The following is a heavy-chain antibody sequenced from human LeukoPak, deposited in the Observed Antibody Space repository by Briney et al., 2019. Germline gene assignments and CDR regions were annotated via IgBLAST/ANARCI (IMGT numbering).Heavy chain of an antibody. Sequence: GGSLRLSCAASGFSVSGNYMSWVRQAPGKGLEWVSFIHTAGSTFYADSVKGRFTISRDNSKNTLYLQMNSLRAEDTAMYYCARGYCSGGSCSKFDYWGQGTLVTVSS. D-gene: IGHD2-15*01. CDR2: IHTAGST. CDR1: GFSVSGNY. CDR3: ARGYCSGGSCSKFDY. V-gene: IGHV3-53*01. J-gene: IGHJ4*02.